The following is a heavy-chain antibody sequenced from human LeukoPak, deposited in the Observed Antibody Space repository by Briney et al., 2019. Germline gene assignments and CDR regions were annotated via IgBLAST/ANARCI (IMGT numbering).Heavy chain of an antibody. V-gene: IGHV3-23*01. D-gene: IGHD4-23*01. CDR1: GFTFSSYA. J-gene: IGHJ3*02. Sequence: GGSLRLSCAAPGFTFSSYAMSWVRQAPGKGLEWVSAISGSGGSTYYADSVKGRFTISRDNSKNTLYLQMNSLRAEDTAVYYRAKDFLASDDGGESPDAFDIWGQGTMVTVSS. CDR2: ISGSGGST. CDR3: AKDFLASDDGGESPDAFDI.